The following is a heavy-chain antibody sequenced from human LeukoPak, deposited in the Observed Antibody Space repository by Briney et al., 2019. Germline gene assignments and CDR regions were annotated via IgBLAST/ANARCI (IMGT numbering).Heavy chain of an antibody. Sequence: GGSLRLSCAASGFTFSSYGMHWVRQAPGKGLEWVAVISYDGSNKYYADSVKGRFTISRDNSKNTLYLQMNSLRAEDTAVYYCARSYDRVQVWYYFDYWGQGTLVTVSS. CDR1: GFTFSSYG. CDR3: ARSYDRVQVWYYFDY. V-gene: IGHV3-30*03. D-gene: IGHD5-12*01. CDR2: ISYDGSNK. J-gene: IGHJ4*02.